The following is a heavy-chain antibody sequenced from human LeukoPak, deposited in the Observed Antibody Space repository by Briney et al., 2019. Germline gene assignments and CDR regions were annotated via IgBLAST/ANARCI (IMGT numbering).Heavy chain of an antibody. CDR3: ARDNGMHFDY. J-gene: IGHJ4*02. Sequence: PSETLTLTCTVSGGSISSYYWGWIRQPPGKGLEWIGSIYYSGSTYYNPSLKSRVTISVDTSKNQFSLKLSSVTAADTAVYYCARDNGMHFDYWGQGTLVTVSS. CDR2: IYYSGST. V-gene: IGHV4-39*07. CDR1: GGSISSYY.